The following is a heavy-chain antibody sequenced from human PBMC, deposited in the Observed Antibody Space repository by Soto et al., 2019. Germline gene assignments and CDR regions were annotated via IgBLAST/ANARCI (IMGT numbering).Heavy chain of an antibody. Sequence: KVSFQASVYPFTISYMHWVRQAPGQGLEWMGIINPSGGSTSYAQKFQGRVTMTRDTSTSTVYMELSSLRSEDTAVYYCARDEDYGGNTFDYWGQGTLVTVSS. CDR3: ARDEDYGGNTFDY. J-gene: IGHJ4*02. CDR2: INPSGGST. D-gene: IGHD4-17*01. CDR1: VYPFTISY. V-gene: IGHV1-46*01.